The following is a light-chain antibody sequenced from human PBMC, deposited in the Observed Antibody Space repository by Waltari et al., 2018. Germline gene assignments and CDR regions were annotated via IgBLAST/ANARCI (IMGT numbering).Light chain of an antibody. J-gene: IGKJ2*01. Sequence: EVVLTQSPASLSSSPGERVTLSCRASENVGTDVAWYRHKPGQPPRLLIYFANSRATGVPARISGSGSGTDFTLSISSLESEDFAFYYCQQSRRWPQRTFGQGTKLEI. V-gene: IGKV3-11*01. CDR2: FAN. CDR3: QQSRRWPQRT. CDR1: ENVGTD.